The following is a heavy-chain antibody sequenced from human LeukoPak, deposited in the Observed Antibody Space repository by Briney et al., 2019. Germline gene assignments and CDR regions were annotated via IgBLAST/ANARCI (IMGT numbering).Heavy chain of an antibody. CDR3: AREARGWAANYYYGMDV. J-gene: IGHJ6*02. D-gene: IGHD2-15*01. Sequence: PGGSLRLSCAASGFTFSSYSMNWVRQAPGKGLEWVPSISSSSSYIYYADSVKGRFTISRDNAKNSLYLQMNSLRAEDTAVYYCAREARGWAANYYYGMDVWGQGTTVTVSS. CDR1: GFTFSSYS. V-gene: IGHV3-21*01. CDR2: ISSSSSYI.